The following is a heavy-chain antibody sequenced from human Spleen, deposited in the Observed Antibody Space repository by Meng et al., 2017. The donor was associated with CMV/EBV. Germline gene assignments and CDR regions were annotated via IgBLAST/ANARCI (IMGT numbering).Heavy chain of an antibody. CDR2: VRYDGSNK. Sequence: SGFIFRSYCIHWVRQAPGKGLEWVAFVRYDGSNKYYADSVKGRFTISRDNSKNTLYLQMNSLRAGDTAVYYCAKGRVGSGYGALDYWGQGTLVTVSS. D-gene: IGHD3-22*01. CDR3: AKGRVGSGYGALDY. J-gene: IGHJ4*02. V-gene: IGHV3-30*02. CDR1: GFIFRSYC.